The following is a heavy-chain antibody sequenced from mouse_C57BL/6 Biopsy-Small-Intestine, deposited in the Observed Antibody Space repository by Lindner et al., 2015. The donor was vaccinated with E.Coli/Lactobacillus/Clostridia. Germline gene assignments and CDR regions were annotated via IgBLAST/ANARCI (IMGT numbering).Heavy chain of an antibody. V-gene: IGHV1-82*01. CDR1: GYAFSSSW. Sequence: VQLQESGPELVKPGASVKISCKASGYAFSSSWMNWVKQRPGKGLEWIGRIYPGDGDTNYNGKFKGKATLTADKSSSTAYMELRSLTSEDSAVYFSFPHITTVVAHFDYWGQGTTLTVSS. J-gene: IGHJ2*01. CDR2: IYPGDGDT. CDR3: FPHITTVVAHFDY. D-gene: IGHD1-1*01.